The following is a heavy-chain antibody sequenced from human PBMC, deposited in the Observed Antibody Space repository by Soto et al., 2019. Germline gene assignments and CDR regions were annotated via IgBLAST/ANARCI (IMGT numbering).Heavy chain of an antibody. D-gene: IGHD3-3*01. V-gene: IGHV4-61*01. CDR3: ARDRQASYYDFWSGYYTPRTYYYYYGMDV. CDR2: IYYSGST. J-gene: IGHJ6*02. CDR1: GGSVSSGSYY. Sequence: PSETLSLTCTVSGGSVSSGSYYWSWIRQPPGKGLERIGYIYYSGSTNYNPSLKSRVTISVDTSKNQFSLKLSSVTAADTAVYYCARDRQASYYDFWSGYYTPRTYYYYYGMDVWGQGTTVTVSS.